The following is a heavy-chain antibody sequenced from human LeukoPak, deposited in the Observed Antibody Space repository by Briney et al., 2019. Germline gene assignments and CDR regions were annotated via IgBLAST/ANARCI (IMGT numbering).Heavy chain of an antibody. CDR3: ARPYCSGGSCYSFSFDY. D-gene: IGHD2-15*01. J-gene: IGHJ4*02. Sequence: GESLKISCKGSGYSFTSHWIGWTRQMPGKGLEWMGIIYPGDSDTRYSPSFQGQVTISADKSISTAYLQWSSLKASDTAMYYCARPYCSGGSCYSFSFDYWGQGTLLTVSS. V-gene: IGHV5-51*01. CDR2: IYPGDSDT. CDR1: GYSFTSHW.